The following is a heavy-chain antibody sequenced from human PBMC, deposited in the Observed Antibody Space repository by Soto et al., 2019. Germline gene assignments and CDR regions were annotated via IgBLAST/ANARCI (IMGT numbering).Heavy chain of an antibody. CDR1: GGTFRSYS. J-gene: IGHJ6*02. Sequence: SVKVSCKASGGTFRSYSISWVRQAPGQGLEWMGGIIPIFDITNYAQKFQGRVTITTDESTSTAYMELSSLGSDDTAVYYCARPDEGGYSSNHHYYYALDVWGQGTTVTVSS. D-gene: IGHD3-22*01. CDR3: ARPDEGGYSSNHHYYYALDV. V-gene: IGHV1-69*05. CDR2: IIPIFDIT.